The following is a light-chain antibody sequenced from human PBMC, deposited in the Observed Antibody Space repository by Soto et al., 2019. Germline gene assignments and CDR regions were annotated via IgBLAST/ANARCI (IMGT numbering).Light chain of an antibody. CDR2: EVT. J-gene: IGLJ1*01. V-gene: IGLV2-8*01. Sequence: QSALTQPPSASGSPGQSVTISCTGTSSDVGGSNFVSWYQQHPGKAPKLMIYEVTKRPSGVPDRFSGSKSGDTASLTVSGLQADDEADYYCSSYAGSNNYVFGTGTKGTVL. CDR3: SSYAGSNNYV. CDR1: SSDVGGSNF.